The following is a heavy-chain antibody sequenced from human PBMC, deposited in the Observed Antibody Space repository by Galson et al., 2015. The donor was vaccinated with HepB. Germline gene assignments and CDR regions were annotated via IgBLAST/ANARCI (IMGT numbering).Heavy chain of an antibody. CDR3: ARRRWFCSGGSCPEGYYCDY. CDR2: FSPGDSDS. CDR1: GYSFTNYW. Sequence: QSGAEVKKPGESLRISCKGVGYSFTNYWIGWVRQMPGKGLEWMGIFSPGDSDSRYSPSFQGRVTISADRSTNTAFLQLSRLRASDTAIYYCARRRWFCSGGSCPEGYYCDYWGQGTLLTVSS. D-gene: IGHD2-15*01. V-gene: IGHV5-51*01. J-gene: IGHJ4*02.